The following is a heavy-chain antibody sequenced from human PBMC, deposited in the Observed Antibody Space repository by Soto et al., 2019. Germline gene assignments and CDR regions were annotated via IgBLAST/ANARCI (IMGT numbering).Heavy chain of an antibody. CDR2: IYYSGST. CDR1: GGSISSCY. D-gene: IGHD4-17*01. J-gene: IGHJ4*02. CDR3: ARLYGDLTPYYFDY. V-gene: IGHV4-59*01. Sequence: LSLTCTVSGGSISSCYWSWIRQPPGKGLEWIGYIYYSGSTNYNPSLKSRVTISVDTSKNQFSLKLSSVTAADTAVYYCARLYGDLTPYYFDYWGQGTLVTVSS.